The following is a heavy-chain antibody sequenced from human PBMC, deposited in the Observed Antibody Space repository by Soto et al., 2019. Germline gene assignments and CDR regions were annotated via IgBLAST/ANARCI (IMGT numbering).Heavy chain of an antibody. CDR1: GDSISNGDYY. CDR2: IDSSGST. Sequence: LSLTCTVSGDSISNGDYYWSWIRQPPGRGLEWIGYIDSSGSTYYNPSLKSRLTMSVDMSKNQFSLRLTSVTAADTAVYYCASRYLYWGQGLLVIFSS. CDR3: ASRYLY. J-gene: IGHJ4*02. D-gene: IGHD3-16*02. V-gene: IGHV4-30-4*01.